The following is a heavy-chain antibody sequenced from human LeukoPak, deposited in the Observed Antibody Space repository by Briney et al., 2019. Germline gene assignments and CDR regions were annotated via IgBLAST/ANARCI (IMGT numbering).Heavy chain of an antibody. D-gene: IGHD2-8*02. J-gene: IGHJ4*02. CDR1: GFXFRSDW. CDR2: IKGDGSDT. CDR3: VRDSAECTGGFCYFVS. V-gene: IGHV3-74*01. Sequence: PGGSLRLSCAASGFXFRSDWMHWVRQAPGKGLVWVSRIKGDGSDTRCADSVKGRFTISRDNAKNTLFLQMNSLRADDTAVYYCVRDSAECTGGFCYFVSWGQGTLVTVSS.